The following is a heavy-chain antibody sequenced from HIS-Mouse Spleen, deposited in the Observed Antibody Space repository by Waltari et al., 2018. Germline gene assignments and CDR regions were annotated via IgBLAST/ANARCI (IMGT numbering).Heavy chain of an antibody. CDR1: GNTLTAYY. J-gene: IGHJ3*02. CDR2: INPNSGGT. Sequence: QLQLVQSGAEGTKPGASVNGSGKAFGNTLTAYYMHCVRQAPGQGLEWMGWINPNSGGTNYAQKFQGRVTMTRDTSISTAYMELSRLRSDDTAVYYCAREGRLGIGAFDIWGQGTMVTVSS. V-gene: IGHV1-2*02. D-gene: IGHD7-27*01. CDR3: AREGRLGIGAFDI.